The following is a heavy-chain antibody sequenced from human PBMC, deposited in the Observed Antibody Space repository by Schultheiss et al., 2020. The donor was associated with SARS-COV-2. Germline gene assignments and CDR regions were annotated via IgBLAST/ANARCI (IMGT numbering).Heavy chain of an antibody. V-gene: IGHV3-43*01. CDR3: AKAASSGYYLAD. J-gene: IGHJ4*02. CDR1: GFTFSSYS. D-gene: IGHD3-22*01. Sequence: GGSLRLSCAASGFTFSSYSMNWVRQAPGKGLEWVSLISWDGGSTYYADSVKGRFTISRDNSKNSLYLQMNSLRTEDTALYYCAKAASSGYYLADWGQGTLVTVSS. CDR2: ISWDGGST.